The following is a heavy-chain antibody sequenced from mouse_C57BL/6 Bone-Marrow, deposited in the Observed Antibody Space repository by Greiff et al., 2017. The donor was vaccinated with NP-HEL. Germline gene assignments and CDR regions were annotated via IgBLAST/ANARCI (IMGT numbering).Heavy chain of an antibody. D-gene: IGHD1-1*01. V-gene: IGHV1-55*01. Sequence: QVHVKQPGAELVKPGASVKMSCKASGYTFTSYWITWVKQRPGQGLEWIGDIYPGSGSTNYNEKFKSKATLTVDTSSSTAYMQLSSLTSEDSAVYYCARDYYYFDYWGQGTTLTVSS. J-gene: IGHJ2*01. CDR3: ARDYYYFDY. CDR1: GYTFTSYW. CDR2: IYPGSGST.